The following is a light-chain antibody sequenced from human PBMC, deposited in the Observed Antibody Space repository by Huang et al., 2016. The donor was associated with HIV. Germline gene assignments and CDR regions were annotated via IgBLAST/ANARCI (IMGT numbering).Light chain of an antibody. CDR3: QHYKT. Sequence: EIVMTQSPATLYVSPGERVILSCRTSQSVSTNLAWYQQKRGQPPRLLIYGASTRATDTPIRFSGSGSGTEFTLTISSLQPEDFAVYSCQHYKTFGRGTKLEIK. J-gene: IGKJ2*01. CDR1: QSVSTN. CDR2: GAS. V-gene: IGKV3-15*01.